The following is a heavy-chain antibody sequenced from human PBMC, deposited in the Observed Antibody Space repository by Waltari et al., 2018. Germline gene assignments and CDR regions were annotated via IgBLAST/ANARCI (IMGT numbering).Heavy chain of an antibody. D-gene: IGHD6-13*01. J-gene: IGHJ4*02. CDR1: GLTFSSYA. Sequence: EVQLLESGGGLVQPGGSLRLSCTVSGLTFSSYAMSWVRQAPGKGLGGVSTFVGTGGTTYYADSVKGRFTISRDNSRNTLYLQVNSLRAEDTAVYFCATAGRIAPPRSRYFDNWGQGTLVSVSS. CDR3: ATAGRIAPPRSRYFDN. CDR2: FVGTGGTT. V-gene: IGHV3-23*01.